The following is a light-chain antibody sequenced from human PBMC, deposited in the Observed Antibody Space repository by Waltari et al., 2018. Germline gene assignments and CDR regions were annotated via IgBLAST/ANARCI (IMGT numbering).Light chain of an antibody. Sequence: SYELTQPPSVSVSPGQTARITCSGDILENQYVQWYQQKPGRAPVLVIYEDSERPSGIPERLSGSSSGTTATLTISGVQAEDEADFYCQSADSSGTYVFGTGTKLTVL. CDR3: QSADSSGTYV. CDR2: EDS. CDR1: ILENQY. J-gene: IGLJ1*01. V-gene: IGLV3-25*03.